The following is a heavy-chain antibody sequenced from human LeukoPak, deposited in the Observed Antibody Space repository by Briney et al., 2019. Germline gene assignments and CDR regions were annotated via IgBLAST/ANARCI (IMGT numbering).Heavy chain of an antibody. CDR2: IWYDGSNK. J-gene: IGHJ4*02. Sequence: PGRSLRLSCAASGFTFSSYGMHWVRQAPGKGLEWVAVIWYDGSNKYYADSVKGRFTISRDNSKNTLYLQMNSLRAEDTAVYFCAKGGYDSSGYYDYWGQGTLVTVSP. V-gene: IGHV3-33*06. CDR1: GFTFSSYG. D-gene: IGHD3-22*01. CDR3: AKGGYDSSGYYDY.